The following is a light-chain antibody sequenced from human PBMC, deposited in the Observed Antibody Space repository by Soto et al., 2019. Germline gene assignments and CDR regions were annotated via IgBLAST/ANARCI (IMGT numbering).Light chain of an antibody. J-gene: IGKJ5*01. CDR1: RRLLHSNGYNY. CDR2: LGS. CDR3: MQALQIT. Sequence: DILMTQHPLSLSATPGGPASTSSRWARRLLHSNGYNYLDWYLQKPGQSPQLLIYLGSNRASGVPDRFSGSGSGTDFTLKISRVEADDVGVYYCMQALQITFGQGTRLEIK. V-gene: IGKV2-28*01.